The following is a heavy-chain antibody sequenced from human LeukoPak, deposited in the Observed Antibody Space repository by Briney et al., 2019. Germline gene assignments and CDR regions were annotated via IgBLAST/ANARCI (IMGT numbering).Heavy chain of an antibody. CDR1: GGSISSYY. CDR3: ARGMGNSFDY. J-gene: IGHJ4*02. CDR2: IYYSGGT. Sequence: SETLSLTCTVSGGSISSYYWSWIRQPPGKGLEWIGYIYYSGGTNYNPSLKSRVTISVDTSKNQFSLKLSPVTAADTAVYYCARGMGNSFDYWGQGTLVTVSS. D-gene: IGHD1-26*01. V-gene: IGHV4-59*01.